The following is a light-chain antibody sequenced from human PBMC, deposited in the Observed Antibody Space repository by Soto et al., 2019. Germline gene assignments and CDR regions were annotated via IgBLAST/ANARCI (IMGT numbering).Light chain of an antibody. V-gene: IGKV1-5*01. J-gene: IGKJ1*01. CDR3: QQYYTYWT. CDR2: AAS. CDR1: QSIDRG. Sequence: DTQMTQSPSTLSASVGDRVTITCRASQSIDRGLAWYQQKPGKAPKLLIYAASSLESGVQSRFSGSGSGTEFTLTISSLQPDDFATYHCQQYYTYWTFGQGTKVEIK.